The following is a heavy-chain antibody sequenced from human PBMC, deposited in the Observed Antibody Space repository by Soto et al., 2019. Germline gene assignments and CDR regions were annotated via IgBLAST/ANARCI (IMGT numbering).Heavy chain of an antibody. J-gene: IGHJ4*02. V-gene: IGHV3-23*01. Sequence: PGGSLRLSCAASGFTFRGYAMNWVRQAPGKGLEWVSATSASGGGTFYADSVKGRFTISRDNSKKSLYLQMNSLRAEDTAVYFCAKGAYYDDSIPPAHIPQFDYWGQGTLVTVSS. CDR3: AKGAYYDDSIPPAHIPQFDY. CDR1: GFTFRGYA. CDR2: TSASGGGT. D-gene: IGHD3-22*01.